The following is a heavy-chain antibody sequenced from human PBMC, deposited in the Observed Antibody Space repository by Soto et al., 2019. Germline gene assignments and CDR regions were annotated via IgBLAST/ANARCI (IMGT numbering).Heavy chain of an antibody. CDR2: IVVGSGNT. J-gene: IGHJ3*02. D-gene: IGHD6-19*01. CDR1: GFTFTSSA. V-gene: IGHV1-58*01. CDR3: AADVWEQWLVDAFDI. Sequence: QMQLVQSGPEVKKPGTSVKVSCKASGFTFTSSAVQWVRQARGQRLEWIGWIVVGSGNTNYAQKFQERVTITRDMSTSTAYMELSSLRSEDTAVYYCAADVWEQWLVDAFDIWGQGTMVTVSS.